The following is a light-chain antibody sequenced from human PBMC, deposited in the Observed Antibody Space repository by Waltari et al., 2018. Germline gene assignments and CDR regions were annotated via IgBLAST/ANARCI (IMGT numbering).Light chain of an antibody. CDR1: SGGIAHSH. J-gene: IGLJ3*02. V-gene: IGLV6-57*03. CDR2: QDY. Sequence: NFVLTQPHSVSESPGKTVTITCTRSSGGIAHSHVQWYRQRPGSAPTTLIYQDYRRPSGVPDRFSGYITISSNSASLTIARLEPEDEADYYCQSYDATTQVFGGGTKLTVL. CDR3: QSYDATTQV.